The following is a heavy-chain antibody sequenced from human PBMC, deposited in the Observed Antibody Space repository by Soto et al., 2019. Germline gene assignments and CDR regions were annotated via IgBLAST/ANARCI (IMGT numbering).Heavy chain of an antibody. D-gene: IGHD2-15*01. CDR3: ARVGYCSGGSFDHIVD. V-gene: IGHV1-69*02. Sequence: QVQLVQSGAEVKKPGSSVKVSCKASGGTFSSYTISWVRQAPGQGLEWKGRIIPILGIANYAQKFQGRVTITADKSTSTAYMELSSLRSEDTAVYFCARVGYCSGGSFDHIVDWGQGTLVTVSS. CDR1: GGTFSSYT. J-gene: IGHJ4*02. CDR2: IIPILGIA.